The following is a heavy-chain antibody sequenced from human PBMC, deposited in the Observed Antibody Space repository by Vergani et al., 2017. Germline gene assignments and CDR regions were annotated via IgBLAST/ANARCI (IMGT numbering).Heavy chain of an antibody. CDR2: IKNTGVST. V-gene: IGHV3-23*01. D-gene: IGHD5-24*01. J-gene: IGHJ4*02. CDR1: GFTFSSHA. CDR3: GRGSDNYN. Sequence: EVQLLQSEGAVVQPGGSLRLSCVASGFTFSSHAMSCVRQGHGQGLEWVSSIKNTGVSTHYADSVKGRFTISRDNSKNTLYLQMNSLRVEDTAVYYCGRGSDNYNWGQGTLVTVSS.